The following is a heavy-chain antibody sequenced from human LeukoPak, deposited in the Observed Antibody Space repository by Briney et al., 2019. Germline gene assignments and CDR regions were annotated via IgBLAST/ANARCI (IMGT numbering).Heavy chain of an antibody. CDR1: GCSISSYY. D-gene: IGHD1-7*01. CDR2: IYTSGST. V-gene: IGHV4-4*07. Sequence: SETLSLTCTVSGCSISSYYWSWIRQPAGKGLEWIRRIYTSGSTNYNPSLKSRVTMSVDTSKNQFSLKLSSVTAADTAVYYCARISIGRSDGTTSDFDYWGQATLVTVSS. CDR3: ARISIGRSDGTTSDFDY. J-gene: IGHJ4*02.